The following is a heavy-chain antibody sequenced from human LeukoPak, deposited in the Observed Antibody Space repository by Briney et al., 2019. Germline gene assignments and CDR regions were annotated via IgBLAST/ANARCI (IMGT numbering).Heavy chain of an antibody. V-gene: IGHV1-69*05. CDR3: ARDLGYYDSSGYYYEGSDY. Sequence: SVKVSCKASGGTFSSYAISWVRQAPGQGLERMGGIIPIFGAANYAQKFQGRVTITTDESTSTAYMELSSLRSEDTAVYYCARDLGYYDSSGYYYEGSDYWGQGTLVTVSS. D-gene: IGHD3-22*01. J-gene: IGHJ4*02. CDR1: GGTFSSYA. CDR2: IIPIFGAA.